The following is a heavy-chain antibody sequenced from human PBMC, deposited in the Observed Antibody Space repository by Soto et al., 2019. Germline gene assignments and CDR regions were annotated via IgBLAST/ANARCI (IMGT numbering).Heavy chain of an antibody. CDR3: ARDGTPSLDYYYGMDV. V-gene: IGHV3-11*01. CDR2: ISSSGSTI. Sequence: NPGGSLRLSCAASGFTFSDYYMSWIRQAPGKGLEWVSYISSSGSTIYYADSVKGRFTISRDNAKNSLYLQMNSLRAEDTAVYYCARDGTPSLDYYYGMDVWGQGTTVTVSS. D-gene: IGHD1-26*01. J-gene: IGHJ6*02. CDR1: GFTFSDYY.